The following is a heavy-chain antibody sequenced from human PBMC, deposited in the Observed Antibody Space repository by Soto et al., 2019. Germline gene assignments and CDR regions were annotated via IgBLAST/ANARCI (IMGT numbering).Heavy chain of an antibody. D-gene: IGHD3-9*01. CDR3: ARHFGRGYFDWLASMDV. CDR2: IDPSDSYT. V-gene: IGHV5-10-1*01. J-gene: IGHJ6*02. CDR1: GYSFTSYW. Sequence: GESLKVSCKGSGYSFTSYWISWVRQMPGKGLEWMGRIDPSDSYTNYSPSFQGHVTISADKSISTAYLQWSSLKASDTAMYYCARHFGRGYFDWLASMDVWGQGTTVTVS.